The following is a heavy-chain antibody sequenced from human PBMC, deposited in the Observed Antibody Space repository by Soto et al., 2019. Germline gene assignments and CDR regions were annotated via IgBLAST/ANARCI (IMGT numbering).Heavy chain of an antibody. V-gene: IGHV3-7*01. D-gene: IGHD2-15*01. CDR3: AREDKNTFDI. J-gene: IGHJ3*02. CDR1: GFTFSSYW. Sequence: GGSLRLSCAASGFTFSSYWMSWVRQAPGKGLEWVANIKPDGSEKSYVDSVKGRLTISRDNAKNSLYLQMNSLRADDTAVYYCAREDKNTFDIWGQGTVVTVSS. CDR2: IKPDGSEK.